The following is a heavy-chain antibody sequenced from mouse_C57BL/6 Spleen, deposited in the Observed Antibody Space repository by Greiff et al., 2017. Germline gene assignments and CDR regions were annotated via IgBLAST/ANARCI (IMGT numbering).Heavy chain of an antibody. CDR3: ARGGITTVVADWYFDV. V-gene: IGHV1-53*01. CDR1: GYTFTSYW. CDR2: INPSNGGT. D-gene: IGHD1-1*01. Sequence: QVQLQQPGTELVKPGASVKLSCKASGYTFTSYWMHWVKQRPGQGLEWIGNINPSNGGTNYNEKFKSKATLTVDKSSSTAYMQLSSLTSEDSAVYYCARGGITTVVADWYFDVWGTGTTVTVSS. J-gene: IGHJ1*03.